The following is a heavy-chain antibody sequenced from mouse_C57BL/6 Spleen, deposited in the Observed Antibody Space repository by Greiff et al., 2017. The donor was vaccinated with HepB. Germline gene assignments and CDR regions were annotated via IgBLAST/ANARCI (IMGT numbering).Heavy chain of an antibody. J-gene: IGHJ4*01. D-gene: IGHD2-4*01. CDR1: GYAFSSSW. Sequence: QVQLQQSGPELVKPGASVKISCKASGYAFSSSWMNWVKQRPGKGLVWIGRIYPGDGDTNYNGKFKGKATLTADKSSSTAYMQLSSLTSEDSAVYFCATIYYDYDDAMDYWGQGTSVTVSS. CDR2: IYPGDGDT. V-gene: IGHV1-82*01. CDR3: ATIYYDYDDAMDY.